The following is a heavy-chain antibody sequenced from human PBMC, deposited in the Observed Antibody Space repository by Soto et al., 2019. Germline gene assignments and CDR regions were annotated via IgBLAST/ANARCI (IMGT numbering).Heavy chain of an antibody. CDR1: GFAFSIAW. D-gene: IGHD1-26*01. CDR3: AKGPVGGATNPLDY. J-gene: IGHJ4*02. Sequence: GGSLRLSCAASGFAFSIAWMSWVRQAPGKGLEWVGRIKSKGDGGTADYAAPVKGRFTISRDDSKNMLYLQMHSLRAEDTAVYYCAKGPVGGATNPLDYWGQGTLVTVSS. CDR2: IKSKGDGGTA. V-gene: IGHV3-15*01.